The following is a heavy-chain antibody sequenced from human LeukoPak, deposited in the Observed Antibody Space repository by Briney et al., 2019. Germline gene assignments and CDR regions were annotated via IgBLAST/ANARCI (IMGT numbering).Heavy chain of an antibody. CDR1: GFAFSSYW. CDR3: ARGVFASGWYPDNFDY. V-gene: IGHV3-7*01. Sequence: PGGSLRLSCAASGFAFSSYWMSGVRQAPGKGLEWVANVNQVGSDKYYMDSVKGRFTISRGNAENSLDLQMNSLRAEDTAVYYCARGVFASGWYPDNFDYWGQGTLVTVSS. CDR2: VNQVGSDK. J-gene: IGHJ4*02. D-gene: IGHD6-19*01.